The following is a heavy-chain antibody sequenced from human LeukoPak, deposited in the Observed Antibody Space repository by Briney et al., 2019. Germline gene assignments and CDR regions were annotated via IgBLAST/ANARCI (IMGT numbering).Heavy chain of an antibody. V-gene: IGHV4-59*12. D-gene: IGHD6-6*01. J-gene: IGHJ4*02. CDR1: GFTFSSYA. CDR3: ATGIGRSSDY. CDR2: VYYDGIN. Sequence: GSLRLSCAASGFTFSSYAMSWVRQAPGKGLEWIGTVYYDGINYSSPSLKSRVATSVDTSKNQFSLRLSSVTAADTAVYYCATGIGRSSDYWGQGTLVTVSS.